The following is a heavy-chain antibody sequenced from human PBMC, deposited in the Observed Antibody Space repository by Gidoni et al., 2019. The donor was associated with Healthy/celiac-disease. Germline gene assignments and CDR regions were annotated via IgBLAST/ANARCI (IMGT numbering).Heavy chain of an antibody. CDR2: INPSGGST. CDR1: GYTFTSYY. D-gene: IGHD4-17*01. Sequence: QVQLVQSGAEVKKPGASVKVSCQASGYTFTSYYMHWVRQAPGQGLEWMGIINPSGGSTSYAQKFQGRVTMTRDTSTSTVYMELSSLRSEDTAVYYCARNPTAVKGYYYMDVWGKGTTVTVSS. J-gene: IGHJ6*03. CDR3: ARNPTAVKGYYYMDV. V-gene: IGHV1-46*01.